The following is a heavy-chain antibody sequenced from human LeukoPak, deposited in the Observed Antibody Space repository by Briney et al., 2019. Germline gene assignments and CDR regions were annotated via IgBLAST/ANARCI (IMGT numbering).Heavy chain of an antibody. Sequence: SETLSLTCTVSGNSISSYYWSWIRQPAGKGLEWIGRIYTSGSTNYNPSLKSRVTMSVDTSKNQFSLNLSSVTAADTAVYYCARVKPRSSGWYGEYYFDYWGQGTLVTVSS. V-gene: IGHV4-4*07. CDR3: ARVKPRSSGWYGEYYFDY. J-gene: IGHJ4*02. CDR2: IYTSGST. CDR1: GNSISSYY. D-gene: IGHD6-19*01.